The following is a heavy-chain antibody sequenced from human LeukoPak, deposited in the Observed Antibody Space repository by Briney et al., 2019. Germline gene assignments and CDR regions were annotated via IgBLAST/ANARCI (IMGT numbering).Heavy chain of an antibody. CDR3: ARAGSHWHYVY. CDR2: ISYDGSNK. CDR1: GFTFSSYA. V-gene: IGHV3-30-3*01. D-gene: IGHD3-10*01. Sequence: GGSLRLSCAASGFTFSSYAMHWVRRAPGKGLEWVAVISYDGSNKYYADSVKGRFTISRDNSKNTLYLQMNSLRAEDTAVYYCARAGSHWHYVYWGQGTVVTVSS. J-gene: IGHJ4*02.